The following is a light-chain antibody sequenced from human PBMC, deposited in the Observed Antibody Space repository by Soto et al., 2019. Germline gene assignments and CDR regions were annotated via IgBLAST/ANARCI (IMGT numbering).Light chain of an antibody. CDR3: QQYNNWPPYT. CDR1: QSVSSL. J-gene: IGKJ2*01. CDR2: STS. V-gene: IGKV3-15*01. Sequence: EIVMTQSPATLSVSPGERATLSCRASQSVSSLLAWYQQKPGQAPRLLIYSTSTRATGVPARFSGGGTGTEFTLTISSLQSEDFAVYYCQQYNNWPPYTFGQGTKLEIK.